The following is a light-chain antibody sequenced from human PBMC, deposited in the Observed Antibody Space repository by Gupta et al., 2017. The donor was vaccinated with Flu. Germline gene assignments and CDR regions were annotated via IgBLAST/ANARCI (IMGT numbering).Light chain of an antibody. Sequence: GVIASTASKWNLVAGRNVHWYQHIPGPAPVLVIYDNSDRPSGVPDRFSGSNSGNSASLTIGRAEAGDEADYYCQLFHSSSDQMVLGGGTTLTVL. CDR2: DNS. CDR3: QLFHSSSDQMV. V-gene: IGLV3-21*01. J-gene: IGLJ2*01. CDR1: LVAGRN.